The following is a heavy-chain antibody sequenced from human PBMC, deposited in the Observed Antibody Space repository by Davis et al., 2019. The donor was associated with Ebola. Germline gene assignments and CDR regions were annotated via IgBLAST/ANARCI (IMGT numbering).Heavy chain of an antibody. CDR1: GFTFSNYW. J-gene: IGHJ4*01. CDR2: IQQDGGDK. Sequence: GESLKISCAASGFTFSNYWMSWVRQVPGRGLEWVANIQQDGGDKHYLESVKGRFTISRDNTKDLVFLELNSLRVEDTGVYYCAGDLGLDFAVVTYFDYWGHGAPVTVSS. V-gene: IGHV3-7*01. D-gene: IGHD3-3*01. CDR3: AGDLGLDFAVVTYFDY.